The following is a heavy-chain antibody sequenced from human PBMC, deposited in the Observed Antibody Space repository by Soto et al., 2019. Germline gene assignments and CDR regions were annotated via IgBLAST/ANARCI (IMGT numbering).Heavy chain of an antibody. V-gene: IGHV3-48*03. D-gene: IGHD1-26*01. J-gene: IGHJ4*02. CDR2: ISSSGSTI. CDR3: WGWEEHFY. Sequence: GGSLRLSCAASGFTFSNYAMSWVRQAPGKGLEWVSYISSSGSTIYNADSVKGRFTISRDNAKNSLYLQMNSLRVEDTAFYYCWGWEEHFYWGQGTLVTVSS. CDR1: GFTFSNYA.